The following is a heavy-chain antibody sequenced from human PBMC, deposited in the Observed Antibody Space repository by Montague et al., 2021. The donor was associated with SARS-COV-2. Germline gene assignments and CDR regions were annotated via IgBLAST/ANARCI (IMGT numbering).Heavy chain of an antibody. J-gene: IGHJ4*02. CDR3: ASVRPSARRQLDC. D-gene: IGHD6-6*01. CDR1: GASISSHEW. Sequence: SETLSLTCAVSGASISSHEWWSWVRQPPGKGLEWLGEIHRDGKTKYNPXXQSRVTISVDKSNNQLSLILTSVTAADAAVYYCASVRPSARRQLDCWAQGILVAVSS. CDR2: IHRDGKT. V-gene: IGHV4-4*02.